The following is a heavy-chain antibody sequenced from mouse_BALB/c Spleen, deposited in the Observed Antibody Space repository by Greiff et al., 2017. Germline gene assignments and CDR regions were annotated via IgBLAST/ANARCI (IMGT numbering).Heavy chain of an antibody. D-gene: IGHD2-2*01. Sequence: QVHVKQSGAELVRPGTSVKISCKASGYAFSSYWMNWVKQRPGQGLEWIGQIYPGDGDTNYNGKFKGKATLTADKSSSTAYMQLSSLTSEDSAVYFCATGYTFDYWGQGTTLTVSS. V-gene: IGHV1-80*01. J-gene: IGHJ2*01. CDR1: GYAFSSYW. CDR2: IYPGDGDT. CDR3: ATGYTFDY.